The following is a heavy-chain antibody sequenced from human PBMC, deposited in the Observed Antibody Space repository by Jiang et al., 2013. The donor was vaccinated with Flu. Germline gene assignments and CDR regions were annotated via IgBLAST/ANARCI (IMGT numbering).Heavy chain of an antibody. J-gene: IGHJ4*02. CDR2: IRFDGSNK. Sequence: VQLLESGGGMVQPGGSLRLSCAASGFTFSRHGMHWVRQAPGKGLEWVAFIRFDGSNKYYAGSVKGRFTISRDNSKNTLYLQMSSLRAEDTAVYYCAKNEVGATSMTELDYWGQGTLVTVSS. V-gene: IGHV3-30*02. CDR1: GFTFSRHG. CDR3: AKNEVGATSMTELDY. D-gene: IGHD1-26*01.